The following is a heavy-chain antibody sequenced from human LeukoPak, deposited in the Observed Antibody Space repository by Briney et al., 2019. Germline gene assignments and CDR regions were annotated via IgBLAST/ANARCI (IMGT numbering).Heavy chain of an antibody. Sequence: ASVKVSCKASGYTFTSYYMHWVRQAPGQGLEWLEKINPSGGSTSYAQKFQGRVTMTRDTSTSTVYMELSSLRSEDTAVYYCASQGDTAMVTSLNWFDPWGQGTLVTVSS. CDR1: GYTFTSYY. J-gene: IGHJ5*02. V-gene: IGHV1-46*01. D-gene: IGHD5-18*01. CDR2: INPSGGST. CDR3: ASQGDTAMVTSLNWFDP.